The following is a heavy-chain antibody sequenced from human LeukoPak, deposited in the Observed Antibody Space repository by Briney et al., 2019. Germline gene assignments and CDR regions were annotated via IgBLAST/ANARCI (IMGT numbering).Heavy chain of an antibody. CDR2: ISAYNGNT. V-gene: IGHV1-18*01. CDR3: AREAGIDYYGSGSRGWFDP. D-gene: IGHD3-10*01. Sequence: GASVKVSCKASGYTFTSYGISWVRQAPGQGLEWMGWISAYNGNTIYAQKLQGRVTMTTDTSTSTAYMELRSLRSDDTAVYYCAREAGIDYYGSGSRGWFDPWGQGTLVTVSS. J-gene: IGHJ5*02. CDR1: GYTFTSYG.